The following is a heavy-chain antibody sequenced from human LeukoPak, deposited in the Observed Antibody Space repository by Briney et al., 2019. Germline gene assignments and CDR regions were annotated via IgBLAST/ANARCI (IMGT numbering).Heavy chain of an antibody. CDR1: GGSIQTYF. J-gene: IGHJ6*02. D-gene: IGHD2-21*01. CDR2: THSSGST. CDR3: ARDRLMGHIDSKYGVDV. V-gene: IGHV4-4*07. Sequence: SETLSLTCTVSGGSIQTYFWSWIQRPAGKGLEWIGRTHSSGSTTYNPSLKSRVSMSVDPSKNQFSLKVNSVTASDTAVYYCARDRLMGHIDSKYGVDVWGQGTTVTVSS.